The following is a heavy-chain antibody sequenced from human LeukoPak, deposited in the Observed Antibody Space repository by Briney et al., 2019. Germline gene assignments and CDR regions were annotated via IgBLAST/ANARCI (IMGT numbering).Heavy chain of an antibody. V-gene: IGHV4-59*08. CDR2: IYYSGST. J-gene: IGHJ4*02. D-gene: IGHD5-12*01. CDR3: ARHRGATTPNFDY. Sequence: SETLSLTCTVSGGSISSYYWSWIRQPPGKGLEWIGYIYYSGSTNYNPSLKSRVTISVDTSKNQFSLKLSSVTAADTAVYYCARHRGATTPNFDYWGQGTLVTDSS. CDR1: GGSISSYY.